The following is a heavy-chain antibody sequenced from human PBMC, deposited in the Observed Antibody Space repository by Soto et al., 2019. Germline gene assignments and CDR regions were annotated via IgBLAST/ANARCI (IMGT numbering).Heavy chain of an antibody. V-gene: IGHV4-59*01. CDR1: GAYTSSYY. Sequence: QVQLQESGPGLVKPSETLSLTCSVSGAYTSSYYWAWIRQPPGRTLEWIGQIYHSGTTNYNPSLKGRVSISVDTSKNQVSLTLGAVTAADTAIYFCARSWELPPIRPVFFDYWGQGKHVTVSS. J-gene: IGHJ4*02. CDR2: IYHSGTT. D-gene: IGHD1-7*01. CDR3: ARSWELPPIRPVFFDY.